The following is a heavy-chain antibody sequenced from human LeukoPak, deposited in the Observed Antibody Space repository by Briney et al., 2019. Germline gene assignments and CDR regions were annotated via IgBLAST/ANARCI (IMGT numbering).Heavy chain of an antibody. CDR1: GGTFSSYA. D-gene: IGHD6-13*01. CDR3: ARRIAAAGNGYFQH. J-gene: IGHJ1*01. CDR2: IIPIFGTA. V-gene: IGHV1-69*05. Sequence: SVKVSCKASGGTFSSYAISWVRQAPAQGLEWMGGIIPIFGTANYAQKFQDRVTITTDESTSTAYMELSSLRSEDTAVYYCARRIAAAGNGYFQHWGQGTLVTVSS.